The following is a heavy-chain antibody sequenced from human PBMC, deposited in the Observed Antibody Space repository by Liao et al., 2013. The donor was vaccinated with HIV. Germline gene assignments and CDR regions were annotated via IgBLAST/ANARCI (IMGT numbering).Heavy chain of an antibody. V-gene: IGHV4-61*02. CDR3: ARRAQGWLLYVLVSGWFDP. CDR2: IYTSGST. CDR1: GGSISSGSYY. D-gene: IGHD3-3*01. Sequence: QVQLQESGPGLVKPSQTLSLTCTVSGGSISSGSYYWSWIRQPAGKGLEWIGRIYTSGSTNYNPSLKSRVSISVDTSKNQFSLKLSSVTAADTAVYYCARRAQGWLLYVLVSGWFDPWGQGTLVTVSS. J-gene: IGHJ5*02.